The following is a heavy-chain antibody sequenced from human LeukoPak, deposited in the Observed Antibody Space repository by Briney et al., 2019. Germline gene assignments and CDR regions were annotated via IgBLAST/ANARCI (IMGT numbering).Heavy chain of an antibody. J-gene: IGHJ4*01. CDR2: IKQDGSEK. CDR3: ARDGTAAGLYFDL. V-gene: IGHV3-7*01. D-gene: IGHD6-13*01. Sequence: GGSLRLSCAASGFMFSSYWMSWVRQTPGKGLEWVANIKQDGSEKYYVDSVKGRFTVSRDNTKNSLYLQINSLRAEDTAVYYCARDGTAAGLYFDLWGQGTLVTVSS. CDR1: GFMFSSYW.